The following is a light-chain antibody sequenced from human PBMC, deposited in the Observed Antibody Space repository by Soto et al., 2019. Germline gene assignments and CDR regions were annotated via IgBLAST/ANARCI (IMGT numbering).Light chain of an antibody. CDR2: DAS. V-gene: IGKV3-11*01. CDR1: QSISSY. Sequence: EIVLTQSPATLSLSPGERATLSCRASQSISSYLAWYQQKPGQAPRLLIYDASNRATGIPARFSGSGSGTYFTLTISSLEPDDFAVYYCQQRSDWPLLTFGGGTKVEIK. CDR3: QQRSDWPLLT. J-gene: IGKJ4*01.